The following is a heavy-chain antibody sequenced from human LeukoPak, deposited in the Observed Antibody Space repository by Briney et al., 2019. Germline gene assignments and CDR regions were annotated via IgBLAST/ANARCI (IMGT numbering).Heavy chain of an antibody. CDR3: ARARDYVWGSYRYWYFDL. Sequence: SETLSLTCTVSGGSISSYYWGWIRQPPGKGLEWIGYINYSGSTNYIPSLKSRVSISVDTSKNQFSLNLSSVTAADTAVYYCARARDYVWGSYRYWYFDLWGRGTLVTVSS. D-gene: IGHD3-16*02. CDR2: INYSGST. CDR1: GGSISSYY. V-gene: IGHV4-59*01. J-gene: IGHJ2*01.